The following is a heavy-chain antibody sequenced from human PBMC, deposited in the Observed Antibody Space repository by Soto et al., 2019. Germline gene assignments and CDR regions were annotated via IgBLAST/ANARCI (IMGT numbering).Heavy chain of an antibody. J-gene: IGHJ4*02. CDR1: GGAFSSYA. V-gene: IGHV1-69*13. D-gene: IGHD5-12*01. CDR3: ARDSHSGYDSLYYFDY. CDR2: IIPIFGTA. Sequence: SVNVSWKASGGAFSSYAISWVRQAPGQGLEWMGGIIPIFGTANYAQKFQGRVTITADESTSTAYMELSSLRSEDTAVYYCARDSHSGYDSLYYFDYWGQGTLVTVYS.